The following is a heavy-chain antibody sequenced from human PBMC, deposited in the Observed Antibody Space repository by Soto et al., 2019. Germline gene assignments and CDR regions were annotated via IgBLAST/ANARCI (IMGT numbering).Heavy chain of an antibody. D-gene: IGHD2-2*01. V-gene: IGHV1-69*13. Sequence: SVKVSCKASGGTFSSYAISWVRQAPGQGLEWMGGIIPIFGTANYAQKFQGRVTITADESTSTAYMELSSLRSEDTAVYYCARDEYALYYYYGMDVWGQGTTVTVSS. J-gene: IGHJ6*02. CDR3: ARDEYALYYYYGMDV. CDR1: GGTFSSYA. CDR2: IIPIFGTA.